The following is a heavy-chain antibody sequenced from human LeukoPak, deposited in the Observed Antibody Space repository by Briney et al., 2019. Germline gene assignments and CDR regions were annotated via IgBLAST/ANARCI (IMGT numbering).Heavy chain of an antibody. Sequence: SETLSLTCAVYGGSFSGYYWSWIRQPPGKGLEWIGEINHSGSTNYNPSLKSRVTISVDTSKNQLSLKLSSVTAADTAVYYCAVRLRSGGGSCPWWGQGTLVAVSS. CDR2: INHSGST. CDR3: AVRLRSGGGSCPW. J-gene: IGHJ4*02. D-gene: IGHD2-15*01. CDR1: GGSFSGYY. V-gene: IGHV4-34*01.